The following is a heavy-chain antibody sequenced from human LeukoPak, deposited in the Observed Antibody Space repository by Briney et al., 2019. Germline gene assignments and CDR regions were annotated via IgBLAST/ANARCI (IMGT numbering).Heavy chain of an antibody. CDR2: IKQDGSGK. D-gene: IGHD1-26*01. Sequence: GGSLRLSCAASGFTFSNYWMSWVRQAPGKGLEWVANIKQDGSGKYYMDSVKGRFTISRDSAKNSLYLQMNSLRAEDTAVYYCARLWEGDYWGQGTLVTVSS. J-gene: IGHJ4*02. V-gene: IGHV3-7*01. CDR3: ARLWEGDY. CDR1: GFTFSNYW.